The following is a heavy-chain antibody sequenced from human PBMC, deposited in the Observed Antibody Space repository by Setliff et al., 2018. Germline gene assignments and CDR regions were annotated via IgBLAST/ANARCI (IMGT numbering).Heavy chain of an antibody. Sequence: PGASLKISCRGSGYTFSDYWIGWVRQMPGKGLEWMGIIYPGDSDTRYSPSSQGQVTFSADKSISTAYLQWGSLKASGTATYYCARVVGADGIGIDYWGQGTVVTVS. J-gene: IGHJ4*02. CDR1: GYTFSDYW. CDR2: IYPGDSDT. D-gene: IGHD2-15*01. CDR3: ARVVGADGIGIDY. V-gene: IGHV5-51*01.